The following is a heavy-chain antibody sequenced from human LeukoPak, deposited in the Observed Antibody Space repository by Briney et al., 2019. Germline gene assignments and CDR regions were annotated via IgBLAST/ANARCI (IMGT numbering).Heavy chain of an antibody. D-gene: IGHD3-10*01. CDR3: ARAVGYYGSGSSNDY. CDR1: GYTFTGYY. J-gene: IGHJ4*02. Sequence: ASVKVSCKASGYTFTGYYMHWVRQAPGQGLEWMGIINPSGGSTSYAQKFQGRVTMTRDTSTSTVYMELSSLRSEDTAVYYCARAVGYYGSGSSNDYWGQGTLVTVSS. CDR2: INPSGGST. V-gene: IGHV1-46*01.